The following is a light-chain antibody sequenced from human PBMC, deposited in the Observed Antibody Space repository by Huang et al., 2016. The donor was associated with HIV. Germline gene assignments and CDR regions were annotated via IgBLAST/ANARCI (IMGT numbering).Light chain of an antibody. Sequence: DIQMTQSPSSLSASVGDRVTITCRASQSIGPYLSWNQHKPGEVPKVLIYGSSSLQSGVPSRFSGSGSGTDFTLTISSLQPEDFATYYCQQTYGTPYTFGQGTRL. CDR3: QQTYGTPYT. CDR1: QSIGPY. V-gene: IGKV1-39*01. J-gene: IGKJ2*01. CDR2: GSS.